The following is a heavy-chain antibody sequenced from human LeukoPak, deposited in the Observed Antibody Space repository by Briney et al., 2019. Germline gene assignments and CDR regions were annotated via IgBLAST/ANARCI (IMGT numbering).Heavy chain of an antibody. D-gene: IGHD3-3*01. J-gene: IGHJ4*02. Sequence: GESLKISCKGSGYSFPNYWIGWVRQAPGQGLEWVAAIWFDGSVKHYSDAVKGRFTISRDNSLNTLYLQMNSLRVEDTAIYYCAKDTGVQFLEPAFWGQGTLVTVSS. V-gene: IGHV3-33*06. CDR2: IWFDGSVK. CDR3: AKDTGVQFLEPAF. CDR1: GYSFPNYW.